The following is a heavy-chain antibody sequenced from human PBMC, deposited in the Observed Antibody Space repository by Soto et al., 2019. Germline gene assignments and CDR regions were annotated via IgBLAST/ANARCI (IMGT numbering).Heavy chain of an antibody. CDR1: GFTFSSYA. CDR2: LYGGGGHT. CDR3: AKDAVSGDGVWLAES. V-gene: IGHV3-23*01. D-gene: IGHD4-17*01. Sequence: PGGSLRLSCAASGFTFSSYAMIWVRQAPGKGLEWVSGLYGGGGHTNYADSVKGRFTISRDNSKNTLYLQMNSLRPEDTAVYRCAKDAVSGDGVWLAESWGQGTLVTVSS. J-gene: IGHJ5*02.